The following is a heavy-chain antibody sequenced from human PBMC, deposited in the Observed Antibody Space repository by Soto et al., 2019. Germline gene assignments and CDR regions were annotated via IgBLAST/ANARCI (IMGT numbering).Heavy chain of an antibody. V-gene: IGHV3-23*01. CDR2: ISGSGGST. CDR1: GFTFSSYA. Sequence: VGSLRLSCAASGFTFSSYAMSWVRQAPGKGLEWVSAISGSGGSTYYADSVKGRFTISRDNSKNTLYLQMNSLRAEDTAVYYCAHDVANREAIHDWGQGTLLTVSS. D-gene: IGHD2-15*01. J-gene: IGHJ4*02. CDR3: AHDVANREAIHD.